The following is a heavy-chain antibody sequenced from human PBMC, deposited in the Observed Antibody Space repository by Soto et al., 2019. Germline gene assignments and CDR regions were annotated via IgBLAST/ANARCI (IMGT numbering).Heavy chain of an antibody. Sequence: QVELQESGPRLVRPSETLYLTCTVSGGSMSGYHWSWVLQPAGKGLEWIGRGHSTGSTDYNPSVESRITVSLDTSKKQFSLKLRSVTAADAALYFCARDSVSRTLFDYWGQGILVTVSS. D-gene: IGHD3-10*01. J-gene: IGHJ4*02. CDR3: ARDSVSRTLFDY. CDR1: GGSMSGYH. CDR2: GHSTGST. V-gene: IGHV4-4*07.